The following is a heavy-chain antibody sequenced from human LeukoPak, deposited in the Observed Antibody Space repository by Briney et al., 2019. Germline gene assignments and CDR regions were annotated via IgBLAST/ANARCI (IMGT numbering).Heavy chain of an antibody. D-gene: IGHD5-18*01. CDR1: GYSISSGYY. CDR3: ARDSGYSYGPRYYFDY. V-gene: IGHV4-38-2*02. CDR2: IYHSGST. J-gene: IGHJ4*02. Sequence: SETLSLACAVSGYSISSGYYWGWIRQPPGKGLEWIGRIYHSGSTYYNPSLKSRVTISVDTSKNQFSLKLSSVTSAYTAVYYCARDSGYSYGPRYYFDYWGQGTLVTVSS.